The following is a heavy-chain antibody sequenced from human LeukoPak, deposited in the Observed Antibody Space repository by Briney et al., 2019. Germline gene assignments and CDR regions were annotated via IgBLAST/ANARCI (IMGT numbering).Heavy chain of an antibody. CDR3: ATEYGDYGGAFDI. CDR1: GGTFSSYV. D-gene: IGHD4-17*01. V-gene: IGHV1-69*06. J-gene: IGHJ3*02. CDR2: IIPIFGTA. Sequence: SVKVSCTASGGTFSSYVISWVRQAPGQGLEWMGGIIPIFGTANYAQKFQGRVTITADKSTSTAYMELSSLRSEDTAVYYCATEYGDYGGAFDIWGQGTMVTVSS.